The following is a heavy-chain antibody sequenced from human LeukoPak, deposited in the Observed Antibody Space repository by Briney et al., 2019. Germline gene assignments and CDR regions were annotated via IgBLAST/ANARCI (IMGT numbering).Heavy chain of an antibody. CDR1: GGSISSHY. V-gene: IGHV4-59*11. D-gene: IGHD2-2*01. Sequence: SETLSLTCTVSGGSISSHYWSWIRQPPGKGLEWIGCIYYSGSTNYNPSLKSRVTISVDTSKNQFSLKLSSVTAADTAVYYCARRVPARNYYYYYMDVWGKGTTVTVSS. CDR3: ARRVPARNYYYYYMDV. CDR2: IYYSGST. J-gene: IGHJ6*03.